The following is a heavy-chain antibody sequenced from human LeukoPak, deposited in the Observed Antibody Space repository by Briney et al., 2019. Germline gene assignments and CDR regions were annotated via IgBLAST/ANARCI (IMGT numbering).Heavy chain of an antibody. V-gene: IGHV3-30*02. Sequence: GGSLRLSCAASGFTFSGYDMHWVRQAPGKGLEWVAFIRYDVSNKYYTDSVKGRFTISRDNSKNTLYLQMNSLRAEDTAVYYCAKALNYYGSGSYYPFDYWGQGTLVTVSS. D-gene: IGHD3-10*01. J-gene: IGHJ4*02. CDR2: IRYDVSNK. CDR3: AKALNYYGSGSYYPFDY. CDR1: GFTFSGYD.